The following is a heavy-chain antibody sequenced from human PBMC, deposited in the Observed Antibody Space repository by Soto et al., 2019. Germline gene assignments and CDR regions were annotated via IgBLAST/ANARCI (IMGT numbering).Heavy chain of an antibody. CDR2: MNPNSGNP. CDR3: GRAPQGIRSGYRLREDYYDGRMAH. D-gene: IGHD3-3*01. J-gene: IGHJ6*02. V-gene: IGHV1-8*01. CDR1: GYTFTSYD. Sequence: QVQLVQSGAEVKKPGASVKVSCKASGYTFTSYDIHWVRQATGQGLEWMGWMNPNSGNPGYAQKFQGRVTMTRNTSRSTAYTEQSSPRAEDTDVEYCGRAPQGIRSGYRLREDYYDGRMAHGGRGTTVTVSS.